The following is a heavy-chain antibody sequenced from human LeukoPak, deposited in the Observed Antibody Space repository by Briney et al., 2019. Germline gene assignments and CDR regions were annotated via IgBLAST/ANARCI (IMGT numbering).Heavy chain of an antibody. CDR3: AKDEPGSYSPSDY. J-gene: IGHJ4*02. CDR1: GFTVGSNY. CDR2: IYSGGRT. V-gene: IGHV3-53*01. Sequence: GGSLRLSCAASGFTVGSNYMSWVRQAPGKGLEWVSVIYSGGRTYYADSVKGRFTISRDNSKNTLYLQMNSLRAEDTAVYYCAKDEPGSYSPSDYWGQGTLVIVSS. D-gene: IGHD3-10*01.